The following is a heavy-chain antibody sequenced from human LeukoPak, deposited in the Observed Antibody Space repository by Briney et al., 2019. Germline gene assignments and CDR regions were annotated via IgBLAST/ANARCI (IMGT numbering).Heavy chain of an antibody. CDR2: IIPILGIA. CDR3: TVIEMATKGGAFDI. V-gene: IGHV1-69*04. CDR1: GGTFSSYA. Sequence: ASVKVSCKASGGTFSSYAISWVRQAPGQGLEWMGRIIPILGIANYAQKFQGRVTITADKSTSTAYMELSSLRSEDTAVYYCTVIEMATKGGAFDIWGQGTMVTVSS. J-gene: IGHJ3*02. D-gene: IGHD5-24*01.